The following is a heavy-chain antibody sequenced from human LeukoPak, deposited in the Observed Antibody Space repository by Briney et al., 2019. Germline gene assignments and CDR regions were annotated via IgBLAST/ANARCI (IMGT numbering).Heavy chain of an antibody. CDR3: ARDIDGDRYLDY. D-gene: IGHD4-17*01. CDR2: ISFDGAII. V-gene: IGHV3-30-3*01. Sequence: GGSLRLSCAASGFTFSNFPMNWVRQAPGKGLEWVAFISFDGAIIYYADSVKGRFTISRDNSENTMYLQMNSLRLDDTATYYCARDIDGDRYLDYWGRGTLVTVSS. J-gene: IGHJ4*02. CDR1: GFTFSNFP.